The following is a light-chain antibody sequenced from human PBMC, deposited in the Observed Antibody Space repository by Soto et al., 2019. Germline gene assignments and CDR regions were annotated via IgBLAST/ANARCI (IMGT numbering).Light chain of an antibody. CDR2: DVS. CDR1: SSDVGGYNY. J-gene: IGLJ1*01. Sequence: QSALTQPRSVSGSPGQSVTISCTGTSSDVGGYNYVSWYQQHTGKAPKLMIYDVSKRPSGVTDRFSGSKSGNTASLTISGLQAEDEADYYCCSYAGSYTHVFGTGTKVTVL. V-gene: IGLV2-11*01. CDR3: CSYAGSYTHV.